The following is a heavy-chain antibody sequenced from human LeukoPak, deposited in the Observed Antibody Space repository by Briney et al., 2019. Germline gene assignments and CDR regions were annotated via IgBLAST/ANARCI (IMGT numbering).Heavy chain of an antibody. CDR1: GFTFSSYW. V-gene: IGHV3-48*04. J-gene: IGHJ4*02. CDR2: ISSSGSTI. CDR3: ISNYDSSGYLDY. D-gene: IGHD3-22*01. Sequence: GGSLRLSCAASGFTFSSYWMSWVRQAPGKGLEWVSYISSSGSTIYYADSVKGRFTISRDNAKNALYLQMNSLRAEDTVVYYCISNYDSSGYLDYWGQGTLVTVSS.